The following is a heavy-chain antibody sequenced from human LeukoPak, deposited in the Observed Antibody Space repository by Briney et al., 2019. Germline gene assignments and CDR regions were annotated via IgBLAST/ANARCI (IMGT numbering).Heavy chain of an antibody. V-gene: IGHV3-30*18. CDR1: GFTFSNYG. J-gene: IGHJ4*02. CDR3: AKGYCSSISWYFDY. Sequence: GRSLRLSCAAPGFTFSNYGMHWGRQAPGKGLEWVAVISYDGCSKYYAVSVKGRFTISRDNSKNTLYLQMDSLRAEDTAVYYCAKGYCSSISWYFDYWGQGTLVTVSS. CDR2: ISYDGCSK. D-gene: IGHD2-2*01.